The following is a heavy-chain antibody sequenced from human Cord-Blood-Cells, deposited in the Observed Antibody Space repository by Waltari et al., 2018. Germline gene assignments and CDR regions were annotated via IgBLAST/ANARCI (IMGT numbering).Heavy chain of an antibody. Sequence: QLQLPESGPGLVKPSETLSLTCTVSGGSISSSSYYWGWLRQPPGKGLEWIGSIHYSGSTYYNPSLKSRVTISVDTSKNQFSLKLSSVTAADTAVYYCARHIWTGDAFDIWGQGTMVTVSS. V-gene: IGHV4-39*01. CDR3: ARHIWTGDAFDI. J-gene: IGHJ3*02. D-gene: IGHD3-9*01. CDR2: IHYSGST. CDR1: GGSISSSSYY.